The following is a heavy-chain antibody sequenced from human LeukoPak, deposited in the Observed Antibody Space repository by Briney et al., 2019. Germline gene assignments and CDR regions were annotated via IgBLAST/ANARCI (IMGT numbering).Heavy chain of an antibody. J-gene: IGHJ5*02. CDR2: IIPILGIA. CDR1: GGTFSSYA. V-gene: IGHV1-69*04. CDR3: ARDASLWFGELFDP. Sequence: GASVKVSCKASGGTFSSYAISWVRQAPGQGLEWMGRIIPILGIANYAQKFQGRVTITADKSTSTAYMELSSLRSEDTAVYYCARDASLWFGELFDPWGQGTLVTVSS. D-gene: IGHD3-10*01.